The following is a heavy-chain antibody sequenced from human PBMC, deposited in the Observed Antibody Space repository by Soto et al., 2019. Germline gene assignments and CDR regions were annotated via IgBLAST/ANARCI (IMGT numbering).Heavy chain of an antibody. CDR3: ARDPSGEVVPAASDS. Sequence: HVQLVQSGAEVKTPGASVKVSCRTSGYTFSNYGISWVRQAPGQGLEWMGWIGPYDRKTAYAQNFQGRVTMTADTSTSTAYMELRSLRSDDTAVYYCARDPSGEVVPAASDSWGQGTLVTVSS. J-gene: IGHJ4*02. CDR2: IGPYDRKT. D-gene: IGHD2-2*01. V-gene: IGHV1-18*01. CDR1: GYTFSNYG.